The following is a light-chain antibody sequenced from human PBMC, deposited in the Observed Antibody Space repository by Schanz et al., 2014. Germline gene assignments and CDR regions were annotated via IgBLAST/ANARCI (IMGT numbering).Light chain of an antibody. Sequence: QSALTQPPSASGSPGQSVTISCTGTSSDIGAYNYVSWYQQHPGKAPKLVIYEVSKRPSGVPDRFSGSKSGNTASLTVSGLQAEDEAHYYCSSYTSSSTPVFGGGTKLTVL. CDR2: EVS. CDR3: SSYTSSSTPV. CDR1: SSDIGAYNY. J-gene: IGLJ2*01. V-gene: IGLV2-8*01.